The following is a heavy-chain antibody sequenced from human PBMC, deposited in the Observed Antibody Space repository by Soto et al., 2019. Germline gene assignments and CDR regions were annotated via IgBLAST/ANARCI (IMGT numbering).Heavy chain of an antibody. Sequence: EVQLVESGGGLVQPGGSLRLSCAASGFTVSSNYMSWVRQAPGKGLEWFSGIYSGGSTYSADSVKGRFTISRDNSKNTLDLQMNSLRAEDTAVYYCARDRIPTGMDVWGQGTTVTVSS. CDR2: IYSGGST. J-gene: IGHJ6*02. V-gene: IGHV3-66*01. CDR1: GFTVSSNY. CDR3: ARDRIPTGMDV.